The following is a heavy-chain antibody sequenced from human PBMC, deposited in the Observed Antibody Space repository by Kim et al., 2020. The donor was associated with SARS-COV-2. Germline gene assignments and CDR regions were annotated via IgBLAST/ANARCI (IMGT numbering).Heavy chain of an antibody. CDR2: IYYSGST. CDR1: GGSISSGGYY. CDR3: ARARRITIFGVVTHFDY. V-gene: IGHV4-31*03. Sequence: SETLSLTCTVSGGSISSGGYYWSWIRQHPGKGLEWIGYIYYSGSTYYNPSLKIRVTISVDTSKNHFSLKMSSVTDADTAVYYCARARRITIFGVVTHFDYWGQGTLVTVSS. J-gene: IGHJ4*02. D-gene: IGHD3-3*01.